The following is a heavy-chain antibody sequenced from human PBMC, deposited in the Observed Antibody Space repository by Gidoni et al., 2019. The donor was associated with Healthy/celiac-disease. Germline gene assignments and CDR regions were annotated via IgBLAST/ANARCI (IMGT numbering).Heavy chain of an antibody. Sequence: EVQLVESGGGLVKPGRSLRLSCTASGFTFGDYAMGWFRQAPGKGLEWVGFIRSKAYGGTTEYAASVKGRFTISRDDSKSIAYLQMNSLKTEDTAVYYCTRDRDLYSSGWYVDYWGQGTLVTVSS. CDR2: IRSKAYGGTT. CDR1: GFTFGDYA. V-gene: IGHV3-49*05. CDR3: TRDRDLYSSGWYVDY. J-gene: IGHJ4*02. D-gene: IGHD6-19*01.